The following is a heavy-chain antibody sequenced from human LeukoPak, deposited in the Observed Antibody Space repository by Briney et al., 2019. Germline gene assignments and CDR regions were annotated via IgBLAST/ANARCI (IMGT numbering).Heavy chain of an antibody. D-gene: IGHD5-24*01. CDR2: IHEDGSDK. V-gene: IGHV3-7*05. J-gene: IGHJ3*02. CDR1: GFTFSSYW. Sequence: PGGSLRLSCVVSGFTFSSYWMKWVRQAPGRGLEWVANIHEDGSDKYYVDSVKGRFTISRDNAKNSLYLQMNSLRAEDTAVYYCARTLRLHTPRAFDIWGQGTMVTVSS. CDR3: ARTLRLHTPRAFDI.